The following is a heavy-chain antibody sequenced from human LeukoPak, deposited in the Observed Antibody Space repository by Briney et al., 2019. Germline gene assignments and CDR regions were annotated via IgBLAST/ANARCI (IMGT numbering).Heavy chain of an antibody. CDR2: IYYNGNT. D-gene: IGHD3-22*01. V-gene: IGHV4-59*01. J-gene: IGHJ2*01. CDR3: ARDKSYYDSSGYYWYLDL. Sequence: ETLSLTCTVSGGSISSYYWSWIRQPPGKGLEWIGYIYYNGNTNYNPSLKSRVTLSVDTSKNQFSLKVTSVTAADTAVYYCARDKSYYDSSGYYWYLDLWGRGTLVTVSS. CDR1: GGSISSYY.